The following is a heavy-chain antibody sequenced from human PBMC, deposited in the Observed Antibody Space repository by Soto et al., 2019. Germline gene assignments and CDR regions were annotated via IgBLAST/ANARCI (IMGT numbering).Heavy chain of an antibody. J-gene: IGHJ4*02. Sequence: QVQLQESGPGLVKPSWTLSLTCAVSGGSISSSNWWSWVRQPPGKGLEWIGEIYHSGSTDYNPSPSSRVTISVDKSKNQFSLKLSSENAADTAGYYCARVWAIPPSVIYWGQGTLVTVSS. CDR2: IYHSGST. D-gene: IGHD2-21*01. V-gene: IGHV4-4*02. CDR1: GGSISSSNW. CDR3: ARVWAIPPSVIY.